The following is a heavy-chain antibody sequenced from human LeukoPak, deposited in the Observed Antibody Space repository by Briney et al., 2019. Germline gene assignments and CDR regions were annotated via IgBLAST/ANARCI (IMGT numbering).Heavy chain of an antibody. CDR3: ARDWYHAFDL. CDR2: IKSKGDGETT. D-gene: IGHD3-9*01. J-gene: IGHJ3*01. V-gene: IGHV3-15*07. Sequence: GGSLRLTCAASGFTFTNNWINWVRQAPGKGLEWVGRIKSKGDGETTDYSAPVKGRFTISRDDFKKMVYLQMNSLKSEDTATYYCARDWYHAFDLWGQGTMVTVSS. CDR1: GFTFTNNW.